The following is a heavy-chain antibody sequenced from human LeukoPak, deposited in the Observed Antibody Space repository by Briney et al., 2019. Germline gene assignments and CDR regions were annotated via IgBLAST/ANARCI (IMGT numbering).Heavy chain of an antibody. D-gene: IGHD3-3*01. CDR2: INHSAST. J-gene: IGHJ4*02. CDR3: ARGYYDFPY. V-gene: IGHV4-34*01. CDR1: GGSFSGYY. Sequence: PSETLSLTCAVYGGSFSGYYWSWIRQPPGKGLEWIGEINHSASTNSTPSLKCRVTISVDTSKDQFSLKLSSVTCADTAVYYCARGYYDFPYWGQGNLVTVSS.